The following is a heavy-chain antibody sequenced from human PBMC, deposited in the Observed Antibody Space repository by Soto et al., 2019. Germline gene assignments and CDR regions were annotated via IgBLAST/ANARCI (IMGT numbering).Heavy chain of an antibody. CDR2: ISGSGGST. CDR1: GFTFSSYA. V-gene: IGHV3-23*01. Sequence: GGSLRLSCAASGFTFSSYAMSWVRQAPGKGLEWVSAISGSGGSTYYADSVKGRFTIPRDNSKNTLYLQMNSLRAEDTAVYYCCRSYYYYGMDVWGQGTTVTVSS. J-gene: IGHJ6*02. D-gene: IGHD2-15*01. CDR3: CRSYYYYGMDV.